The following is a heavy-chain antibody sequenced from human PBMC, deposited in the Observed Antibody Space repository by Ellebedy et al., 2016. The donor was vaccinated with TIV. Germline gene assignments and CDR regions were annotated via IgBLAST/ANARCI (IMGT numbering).Heavy chain of an antibody. CDR3: AGGSSSWYVGNWFDP. D-gene: IGHD6-13*01. J-gene: IGHJ5*02. V-gene: IGHV4-34*01. CDR1: GGSFSGYY. Sequence: MPSETLSLTCAVYGGSFSGYYWSWIRQPPGKGLEWIGEINHSGSTNYNPSLKSRVTISVDTSKNQFSLKLSSVPAADTAVYYCAGGSSSWYVGNWFDPWGQGTLVTVSS. CDR2: INHSGST.